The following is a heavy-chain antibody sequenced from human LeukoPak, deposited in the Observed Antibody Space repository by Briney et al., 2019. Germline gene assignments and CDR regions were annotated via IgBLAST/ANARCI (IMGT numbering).Heavy chain of an antibody. V-gene: IGHV1-8*03. CDR1: GGTLSNYA. D-gene: IGHD4-17*01. CDR3: ARERHDYGAFDC. Sequence: ASVKVSRKGSGGTLSNYAISWVRQATRQGVEWVGWMNPNSGNTGYAQKFQGRATITRNTSISTAYMELSSLRSEDTAVYYCARERHDYGAFDCWGQGTLVTVSS. CDR2: MNPNSGNT. J-gene: IGHJ4*02.